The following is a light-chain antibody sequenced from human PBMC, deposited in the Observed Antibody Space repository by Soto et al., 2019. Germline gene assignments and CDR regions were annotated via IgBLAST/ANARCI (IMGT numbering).Light chain of an antibody. CDR2: SAS. CDR1: QTINKN. Sequence: DIQMTQSPSSLSASVGDRVTITCRASQTINKNLNWYQQKPGQAPNLLIYSASDFQSGVPSRFSGSGSGTEFTLTINGLQSEDFATYYCQQSFRTPYTFGQGTDLAI. CDR3: QQSFRTPYT. J-gene: IGKJ2*01. V-gene: IGKV1-39*01.